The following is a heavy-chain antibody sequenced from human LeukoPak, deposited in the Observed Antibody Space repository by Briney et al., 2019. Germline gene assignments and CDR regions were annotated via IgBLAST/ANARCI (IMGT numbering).Heavy chain of an antibody. V-gene: IGHV4-4*09. CDR1: GGSISSYY. D-gene: IGHD2-2*01. J-gene: IGHJ4*02. CDR2: IYTSGST. CDR3: ARLRGDCSSTSCYADY. Sequence: SETLSLTCTVSGGSISSYYWSWIRQPPGKGLEWIGYIYTSGSTNYNPSLKSRVTISVDTSKNQFSLKLSSVTAADTAVYYCARLRGDCSSTSCYADYWGQGTLVTVFS.